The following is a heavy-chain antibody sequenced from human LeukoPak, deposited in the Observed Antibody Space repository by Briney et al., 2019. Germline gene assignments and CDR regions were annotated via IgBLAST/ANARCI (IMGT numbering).Heavy chain of an antibody. CDR2: ISGSGGST. D-gene: IGHD3-3*01. V-gene: IGHV3-23*01. CDR1: GFTFSSYA. J-gene: IGHJ6*02. CDR3: ARSRITISDYYYYGMDV. Sequence: GGSLRLSCAASGFTFSSYAMSWVRQAPGKGLEWVSAISGSGGSTYYADSVKGRFTISRDNSKNTLYLQMNSLRAEDTAVYYCARSRITISDYYYYGMDVWGQGTTVTVSS.